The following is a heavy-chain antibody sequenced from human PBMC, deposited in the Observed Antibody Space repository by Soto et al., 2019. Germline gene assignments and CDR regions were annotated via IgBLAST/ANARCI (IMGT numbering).Heavy chain of an antibody. CDR2: ISTAGNT. J-gene: IGHJ4*02. CDR1: GFTFSNYD. V-gene: IGHV3-13*01. Sequence: GGSLRLSCAASGFTFSNYDMHWVRQATGKGLEWVSTISTAGNTYSPGSVKGRFTISRENAKNSLYLQMNSLRVDDTAVYYCARGRDSGLYYFDYWGRGTLVTAPQ. CDR3: ARGRDSGLYYFDY. D-gene: IGHD2-21*01.